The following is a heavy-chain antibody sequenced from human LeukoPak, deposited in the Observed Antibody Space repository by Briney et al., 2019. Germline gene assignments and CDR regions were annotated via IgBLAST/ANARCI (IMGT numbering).Heavy chain of an antibody. CDR1: GFTFNAFG. Sequence: GGSLRLSCAASGFTFNAFGMNWVRQAPGKGLEWVSYIGTTSGAIYYADSVKGRFTISRDSAKNSLYLQMNSLRAEDTAVYYCARFRTWGDKAFDYWGREPWSPSPQ. CDR2: IGTTSGAI. J-gene: IGHJ4*02. D-gene: IGHD2-21*02. CDR3: ARFRTWGDKAFDY. V-gene: IGHV3-48*01.